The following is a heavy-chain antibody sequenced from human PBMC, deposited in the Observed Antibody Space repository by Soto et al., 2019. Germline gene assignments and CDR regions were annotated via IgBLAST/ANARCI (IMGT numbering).Heavy chain of an antibody. CDR1: GFTFSSYG. CDR3: ARAVRSGSYQDPFDY. D-gene: IGHD1-26*01. CDR2: IWYDGSNK. V-gene: IGHV3-33*01. J-gene: IGHJ4*02. Sequence: QVQLVESGGGVVQPGRSLRLSCAASGFTFSSYGMHWVRQAPGKGLEWVAVIWYDGSNKYYADSVKGRFTISRDNSKNTQYLEMSRLGAEDTAVYYCARAVRSGSYQDPFDYRGQGTLVTVSS.